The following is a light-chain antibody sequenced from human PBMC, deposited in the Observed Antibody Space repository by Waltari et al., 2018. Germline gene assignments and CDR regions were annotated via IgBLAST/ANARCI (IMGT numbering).Light chain of an antibody. V-gene: IGLV2-23*01. CDR1: SSDVGSYKL. Sequence: QSALTQPASVSGSPGQSITISCPGTSSDVGSYKLVPWYQQHPGKAPRLMIYADSNRPSGSSNRFSGSKSGNTASLTISGLQAEDEAAYYCCSYAGSSTVKFGEGTYLTVL. CDR2: ADS. J-gene: IGLJ2*01. CDR3: CSYAGSSTVK.